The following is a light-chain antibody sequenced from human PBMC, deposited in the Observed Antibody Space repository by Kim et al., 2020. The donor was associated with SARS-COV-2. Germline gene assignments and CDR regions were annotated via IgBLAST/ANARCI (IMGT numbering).Light chain of an antibody. CDR3: KSRDSSGDLRV. CDR1: SLRSYY. V-gene: IGLV3-19*01. CDR2: GKN. J-gene: IGLJ3*02. Sequence: SSELTQDPAVSVALGQTVRITCQGDSLRSYYASWYQQKQGQAPVLVIYGKNNRPSGIPDRFSGSSSGTTASLSITGAQAEDEADYYCKSRDSSGDLRVFGGGTQLTVL.